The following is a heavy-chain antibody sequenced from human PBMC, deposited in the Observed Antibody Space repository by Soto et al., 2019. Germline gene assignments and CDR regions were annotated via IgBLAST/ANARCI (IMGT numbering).Heavy chain of an antibody. Sequence: AGGSLRLSCAASGFTFSSYAMSWVRQAPGKGLEWVSAISGSGGSTYYADSVKGRFTISRDNSKNTLYLQMNSLRAEDTAVYYCAKRAPYDYGAPRSFDYWGQGTQVTVSS. CDR3: AKRAPYDYGAPRSFDY. CDR2: ISGSGGST. V-gene: IGHV3-23*01. D-gene: IGHD4-17*01. CDR1: GFTFSSYA. J-gene: IGHJ4*02.